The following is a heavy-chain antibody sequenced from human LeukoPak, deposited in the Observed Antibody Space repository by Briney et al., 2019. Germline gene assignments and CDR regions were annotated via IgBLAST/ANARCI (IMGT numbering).Heavy chain of an antibody. J-gene: IGHJ4*02. V-gene: IGHV2-5*02. CDR1: GFSLSTSGVG. D-gene: IGHD6-13*01. CDR3: GQYRYEMYSSSWYPIFDY. Sequence: SGPTLVKPTQTLTLTCTFSGFSLSTSGVGVGWIRQPPGKALEWLALIYWDDDKRYSTSLKSRLTITKDTSKNQVVLTMTNMDPVDTAKYYRGQYRYEMYSSSWYPIFDYWGQGTLVTVSS. CDR2: IYWDDDK.